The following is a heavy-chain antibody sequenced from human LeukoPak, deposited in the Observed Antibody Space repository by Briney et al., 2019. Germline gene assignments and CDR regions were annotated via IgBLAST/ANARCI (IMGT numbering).Heavy chain of an antibody. D-gene: IGHD3-16*02. CDR2: INHSRST. CDR3: ARAGLYDYVWGSYRYSSRFDP. J-gene: IGHJ5*02. Sequence: PSETLSLTCAVYGGSFSGYYWSWIRQPPGKGLEWIGEINHSRSTNYNPSLKSRVTISVDTSKNQFSLKLSSVTAADTAVYYCARAGLYDYVWGSYRYSSRFDPWGQGTLVTVSS. CDR1: GGSFSGYY. V-gene: IGHV4-34*01.